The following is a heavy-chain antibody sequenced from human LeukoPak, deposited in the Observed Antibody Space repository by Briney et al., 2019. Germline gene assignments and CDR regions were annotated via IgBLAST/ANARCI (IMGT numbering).Heavy chain of an antibody. J-gene: IGHJ4*02. CDR1: GFTFSDYY. Sequence: GGSLRLSCAASGFTFSDYYMSWIRQAPGKGLEWVSYISSGSSTIYYADSVKGRFTISRDNSKNTLYLQMNSLRAEDTAVYFCARDVGKIGVAEGYWGQGTLVTVSS. CDR3: ARDVGKIGVAEGY. V-gene: IGHV3-11*04. CDR2: ISSGSSTI. D-gene: IGHD6-19*01.